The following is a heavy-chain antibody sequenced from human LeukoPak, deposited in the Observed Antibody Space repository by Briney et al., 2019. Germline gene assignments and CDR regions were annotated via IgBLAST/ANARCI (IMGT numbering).Heavy chain of an antibody. CDR1: GFTFDDYA. V-gene: IGHV3-9*01. Sequence: PGGSLRLSCAASGFTFDDYAMHWVRQAPGKGLEWVSGISWNSGIIAYAASVKGRFTISRDNAKNSLYLQMNSLRAEDTALYYCAKDISDGPINNIDYWGQGTLVTVSS. D-gene: IGHD1-14*01. J-gene: IGHJ4*02. CDR2: ISWNSGII. CDR3: AKDISDGPINNIDY.